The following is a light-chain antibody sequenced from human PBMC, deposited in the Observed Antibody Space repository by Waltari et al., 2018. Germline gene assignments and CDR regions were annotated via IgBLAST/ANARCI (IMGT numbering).Light chain of an antibody. Sequence: ELVLTQSPGTLSLSPGERATLSCRASQSVSRSYLSWYQQKPGQAPRLLIYGTSSRSTGIPDRFSGSGSGTDFTLTISRLEPEDFAVYFCQQYTDSPPLTYGGGTRVEIK. CDR1: QSVSRSY. V-gene: IGKV3-20*01. J-gene: IGKJ4*01. CDR3: QQYTDSPPLT. CDR2: GTS.